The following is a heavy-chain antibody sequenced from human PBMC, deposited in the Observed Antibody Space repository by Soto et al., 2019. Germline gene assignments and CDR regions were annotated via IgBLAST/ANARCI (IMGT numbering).Heavy chain of an antibody. CDR1: GFTFSSYG. CDR3: AKENDYVWGSYHPLLD. J-gene: IGHJ4*02. CDR2: ISYDGSNK. D-gene: IGHD3-16*01. Sequence: GGSLRLSCAASGFTFSSYGMHWVRQAPGKGLECVAVISYDGSNKYYADSVKGRFTISRDNSKNTLYLQMNSLRAEDTAVYYCAKENDYVWGSYHPLLDWGQGTLVTVSS. V-gene: IGHV3-30*18.